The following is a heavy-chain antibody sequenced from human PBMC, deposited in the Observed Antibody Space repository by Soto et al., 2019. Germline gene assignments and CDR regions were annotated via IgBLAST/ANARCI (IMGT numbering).Heavy chain of an antibody. D-gene: IGHD3-10*01. V-gene: IGHV1-69*06. Sequence: QAHLSQSGAEVKKPGSSVTVSCKASGGTFNSYGISWVRQAPGQGIDWMGVIIPLYGTVNYAQKFQGRVPITADKSTSTAYMDLNSLRSDDTAVYYCARVRVILGVIPSHFGLWGQGTQVTVSS. J-gene: IGHJ4*02. CDR1: GGTFNSYG. CDR3: ARVRVILGVIPSHFGL. CDR2: IIPLYGTV.